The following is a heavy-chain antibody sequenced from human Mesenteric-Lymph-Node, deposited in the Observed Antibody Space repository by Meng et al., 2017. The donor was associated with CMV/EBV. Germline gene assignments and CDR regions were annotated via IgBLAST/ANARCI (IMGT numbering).Heavy chain of an antibody. CDR3: ARAVGGNSLIDY. V-gene: IGHV3-30*09. CDR2: ISDDGVSE. Sequence: SLKISCAASWFTFSGSAMHWGRQASGKGLEWVAVISDDGVSEFYADSVKGRFAISRDNSKSTLYLLMNSLRAEDTALFYCARAVGGNSLIDYWGQGTLVTVSS. D-gene: IGHD4-23*01. CDR1: WFTFSGSA. J-gene: IGHJ4*02.